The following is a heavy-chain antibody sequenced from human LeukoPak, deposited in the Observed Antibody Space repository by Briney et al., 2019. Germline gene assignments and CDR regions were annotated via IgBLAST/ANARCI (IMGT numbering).Heavy chain of an antibody. Sequence: SETLSLTCTVSGDSISSGSYYWSWIRQPAGKGLEWIGRIYTSGSTNYNPSLKSRVTMSVDTSKNQFSLKLSSVTAADTAVYYCARGSYYDSSGYYYSAFDIWGQGTMVTVSS. CDR2: IYTSGST. CDR1: GDSISSGSYY. J-gene: IGHJ3*02. D-gene: IGHD3-22*01. V-gene: IGHV4-61*02. CDR3: ARGSYYDSSGYYYSAFDI.